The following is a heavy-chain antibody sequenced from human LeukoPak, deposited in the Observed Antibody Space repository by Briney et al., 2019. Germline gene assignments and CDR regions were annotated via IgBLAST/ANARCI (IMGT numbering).Heavy chain of an antibody. D-gene: IGHD3-22*01. J-gene: IGHJ4*02. CDR2: INTDGSGT. CDR1: GFSFTSYW. Sequence: GGSLRLSCAASGFSFTSYWMHWVRQAPGKGLVWISCINTDGSGTTYADSVKGRFTISRDNAKNTLYLQMNCLRAEDTAVYYCARDLNYDSSCYYYSLGAPFDYWGQGTLVTVSS. CDR3: ARDLNYDSSCYYYSLGAPFDY. V-gene: IGHV3-74*01.